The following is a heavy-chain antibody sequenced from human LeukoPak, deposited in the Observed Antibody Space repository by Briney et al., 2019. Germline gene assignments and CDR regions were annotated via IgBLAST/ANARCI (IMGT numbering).Heavy chain of an antibody. CDR3: ARDQDYYDSSGYSSLDY. Sequence: ASVEVSCKASGYTFTSYGISWVRQAPGQGLEWMGWISAYNGNTSYAQKLQGRVTMTTDTSTSTAYMELRSLRSDDTAVYYCARDQDYYDSSGYSSLDYWGQGTLVTVSS. CDR2: ISAYNGNT. J-gene: IGHJ4*02. CDR1: GYTFTSYG. D-gene: IGHD3-22*01. V-gene: IGHV1-18*01.